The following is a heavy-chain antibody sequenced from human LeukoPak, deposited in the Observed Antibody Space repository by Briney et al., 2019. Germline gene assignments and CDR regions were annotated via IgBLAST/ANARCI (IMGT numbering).Heavy chain of an antibody. CDR3: AKDYSSGWDGYYYMDV. CDR2: IRYDGSDK. V-gene: IGHV3-30*02. Sequence: GGSLRLSCASSGFTFSRNGMHWVRQAPGMGLEWLAFIRYDGSDKYYGDSVKGRFSISRDNSKSTLYLQMNSLRAEDTAVYYCAKDYSSGWDGYYYMDVRGKGATVTVSS. CDR1: GFTFSRNG. D-gene: IGHD6-19*01. J-gene: IGHJ6*03.